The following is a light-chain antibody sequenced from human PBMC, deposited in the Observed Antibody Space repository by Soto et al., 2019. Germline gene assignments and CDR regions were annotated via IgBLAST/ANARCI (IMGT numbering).Light chain of an antibody. CDR2: GNS. Sequence: QSVLTQPPSVSGAPGQRVTISCTGSSSNIGAGYDVHWYQQRPGTAPRLLIFGNSNRPSGVPDRFSGSKSGTSASLSITGLQAEDEGDYYCQSYDSTLSAPYVFGTGTKVTVL. V-gene: IGLV1-40*01. CDR1: SSNIGAGYD. CDR3: QSYDSTLSAPYV. J-gene: IGLJ1*01.